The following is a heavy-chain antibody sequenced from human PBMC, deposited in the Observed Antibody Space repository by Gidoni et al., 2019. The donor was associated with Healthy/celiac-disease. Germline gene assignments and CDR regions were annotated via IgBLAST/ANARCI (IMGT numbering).Heavy chain of an antibody. J-gene: IGHJ4*02. D-gene: IGHD5-18*01. Sequence: QLQLQESGPGLVKPSETLSLTCTVSGGSISSSSYYWGWIRQPPGKGLEWIGSIYYSGSTYYNPSLKSRVTISVDTSKNQFSLKLSSVTAADTAVYYCASRGYSYGYVGYWGQGTLVTVSS. CDR3: ASRGYSYGYVGY. CDR1: GGSISSSSYY. CDR2: IYYSGST. V-gene: IGHV4-39*01.